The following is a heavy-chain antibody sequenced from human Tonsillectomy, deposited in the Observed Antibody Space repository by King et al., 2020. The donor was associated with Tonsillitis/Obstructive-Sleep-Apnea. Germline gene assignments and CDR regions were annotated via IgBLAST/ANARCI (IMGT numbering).Heavy chain of an antibody. D-gene: IGHD6-6*01. Sequence: VQLVESGGGLVQPGGSLRLSCAASGFTFSSYEMNWVRQAPGKGLEWVSYISSSGSTIYYADSVKGRFTISRDNAKNSLYLQMNSLRAEDTAVYYCATTSGLEYSSSGWVFYSYYYGMDVWGQGTTVTVSS. CDR1: GFTFSSYE. V-gene: IGHV3-48*03. CDR3: ATTSGLEYSSSGWVFYSYYYGMDV. CDR2: ISSSGSTI. J-gene: IGHJ6*02.